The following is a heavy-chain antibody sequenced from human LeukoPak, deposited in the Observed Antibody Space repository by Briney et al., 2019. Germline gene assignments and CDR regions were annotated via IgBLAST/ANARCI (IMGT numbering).Heavy chain of an antibody. D-gene: IGHD3-3*01. V-gene: IGHV3-30-3*01. CDR1: GFTFSDYA. J-gene: IGHJ3*01. Sequence: GGSLRLSCAASGFTFSDYAMHWVRQAPGKGLEWVAVLSYGGTNKYHADSVKGRFTISRDNSKNTMFLQMNSLRAEDTAVYHCARDRSGYANDAFDFWGQGTMVTVSS. CDR3: ARDRSGYANDAFDF. CDR2: LSYGGTNK.